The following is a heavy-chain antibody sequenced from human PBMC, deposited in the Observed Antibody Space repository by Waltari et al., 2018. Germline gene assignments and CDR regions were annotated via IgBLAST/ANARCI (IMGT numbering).Heavy chain of an antibody. V-gene: IGHV4-4*02. CDR1: GGSVSSTDC. D-gene: IGHD2-15*01. J-gene: IGHJ4*02. Sequence: QLQLQESGPGLVKPSGTLSLTCDVSGGSVSSTDCWSWVRQSPGKGLELIGQVHRSGKTHYKPSFASRVAVSLCTSTDTFSLTVTSATAANTAVYYCARDRGRGLYFDSWGQGTLVTVSP. CDR2: VHRSGKT. CDR3: ARDRGRGLYFDS.